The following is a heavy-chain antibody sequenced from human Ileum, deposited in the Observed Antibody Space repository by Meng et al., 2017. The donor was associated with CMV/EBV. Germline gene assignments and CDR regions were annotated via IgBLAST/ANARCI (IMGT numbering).Heavy chain of an antibody. J-gene: IGHJ5*02. CDR1: GGSISSYY. CDR2: IYYSGST. D-gene: IGHD2-2*01. V-gene: IGHV4-59*01. Sequence: SETLSLTCTASGGSISSYYWSWIRQPPGKGLEWIGYIYYSGSTNYNPSLKSRVTISVDTSKNKFTLKLSSVTAADTAVYYCARVVVVVPAAISSYNWFDPWGQGTLVTVSS. CDR3: ARVVVVVPAAISSYNWFDP.